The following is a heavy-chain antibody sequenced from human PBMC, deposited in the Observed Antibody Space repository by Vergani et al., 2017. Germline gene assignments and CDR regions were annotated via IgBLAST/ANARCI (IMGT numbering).Heavy chain of an antibody. Sequence: QAQLQESGPRLVKPSQTLSLTCSFSGGSLDIHSQTWGWIRQPAGGGLEWIVLIDAKGKSNFSPSLESRVTMSADASRGRFSLHLRSVTTSDTAVYYCVRVLHTSYSLGAFDIWGQGIKVTVSS. J-gene: IGHJ3*02. CDR1: GGSLDIHSQT. V-gene: IGHV4-61*02. CDR3: VRVLHTSYSLGAFDI. CDR2: IDAKGKS. D-gene: IGHD5-12*01.